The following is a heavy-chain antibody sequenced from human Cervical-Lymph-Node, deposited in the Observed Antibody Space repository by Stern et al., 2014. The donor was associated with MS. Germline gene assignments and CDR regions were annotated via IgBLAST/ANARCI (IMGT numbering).Heavy chain of an antibody. J-gene: IGHJ2*01. V-gene: IGHV3-30*01. CDR3: ARQMTHGPCDL. D-gene: IGHD2-21*02. CDR1: TFTFSAFA. CDR2: ISYDGRTK. Sequence: VQLLESGGSVVQPGRSLRLSCAASTFTFSAFAMHWVRQAPGKGLEWVAVISYDGRTKFYADSVQGRFTISRDNSKNTLTLQMDSLRSEDTAVYYCARQMTHGPCDLWGRGTLVTVS.